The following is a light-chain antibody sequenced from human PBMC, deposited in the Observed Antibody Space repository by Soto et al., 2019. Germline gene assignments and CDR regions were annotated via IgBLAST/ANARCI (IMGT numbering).Light chain of an antibody. CDR1: QSISSNY. Sequence: EVVLTQSPGTLSLSPGERATLSCRASQSISSNYLAWYQQKPGQAPRLLIYGASTRATGIPDRFSGSGSGTDFTLTISRLEPEDFAVYYCQHYGSSGTFGQGTKVDIK. V-gene: IGKV3-20*01. CDR3: QHYGSSGT. CDR2: GAS. J-gene: IGKJ1*01.